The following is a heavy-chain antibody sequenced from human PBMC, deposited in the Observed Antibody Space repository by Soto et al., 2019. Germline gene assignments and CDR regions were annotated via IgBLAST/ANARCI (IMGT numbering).Heavy chain of an antibody. CDR2: IYSGGST. D-gene: IGHD2-2*01. J-gene: IGHJ6*02. CDR3: ARDGGYCSSTSCSYYGMDV. CDR1: GFTVSSNY. Sequence: EVQLVESGGGLIQPGGSLRLSCAASGFTVSSNYMSWVRQAPGKGLEWVSVIYSGGSTYYADSVKGRFTISRDNSKNTRYLQMNSLSADDTAVYYCARDGGYCSSTSCSYYGMDVWGQGTTVTVSS. V-gene: IGHV3-53*01.